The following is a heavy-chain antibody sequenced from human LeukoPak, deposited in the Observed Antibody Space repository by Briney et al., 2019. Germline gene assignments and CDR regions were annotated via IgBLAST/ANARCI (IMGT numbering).Heavy chain of an antibody. CDR3: ATEGERSNWRRKWFGDPKFDY. D-gene: IGHD3-10*01. CDR2: FDPEDGET. V-gene: IGHV1-24*01. Sequence: GASVKVSCKVSGYTLTELSMHWVRQAPGKGLEWMGGFDPEDGETIYAQKFQGRVTMTEDTSTDTAYMELSSLRSEDTAVYYCATEGERSNWRRKWFGDPKFDYWGQGTLVTVSS. J-gene: IGHJ4*02. CDR1: GYTLTELS.